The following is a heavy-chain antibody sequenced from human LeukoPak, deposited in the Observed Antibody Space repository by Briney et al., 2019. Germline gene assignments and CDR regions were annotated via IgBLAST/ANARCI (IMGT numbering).Heavy chain of an antibody. CDR3: ARERGVRGVIDY. J-gene: IGHJ4*02. CDR1: GGSISSYY. V-gene: IGHV4-59*12. Sequence: SETLSLTCTVSGGSISSYYWTWIRQPPGKGLEWIGYIFHSGTTNYNSSLKSRVTISVDTSKNQFSLKLNSVTAADTAVYYCARERGVRGVIDYWGQGTLVTVSS. D-gene: IGHD3-10*01. CDR2: IFHSGTT.